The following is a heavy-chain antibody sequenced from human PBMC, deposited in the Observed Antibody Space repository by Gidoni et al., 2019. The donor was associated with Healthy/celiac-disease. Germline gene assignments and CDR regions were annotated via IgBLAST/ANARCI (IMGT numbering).Heavy chain of an antibody. CDR2: ISSSSSYI. Sequence: EVQLVESGGGLVKPGGSLRLSCAASGFPFSSYSMNWVRQAPGKGLEWVSSISSSSSYIYYADSVKGRFTISRDNAKNSLYLQMNSLRAEDTAVYYCARELPQPYSSSSAAFDIWGQGTMVTVSS. CDR3: ARELPQPYSSSSAAFDI. V-gene: IGHV3-21*01. J-gene: IGHJ3*02. D-gene: IGHD6-6*01. CDR1: GFPFSSYS.